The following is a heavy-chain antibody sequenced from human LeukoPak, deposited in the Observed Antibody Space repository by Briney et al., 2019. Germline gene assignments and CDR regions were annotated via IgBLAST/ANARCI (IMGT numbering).Heavy chain of an antibody. J-gene: IGHJ3*02. D-gene: IGHD3-10*01. V-gene: IGHV4-31*03. CDR1: GGSINSAGSY. CDR2: IYGSGRT. CDR3: ARGEYYGSGSYNAFDI. Sequence: SQTLSLTCTVSGGSINSAGSYCTWIPQHPERGLDWIGYIYGSGRTYYNPSLKSRLTMSVDMSKNQFYLKLSCVTAADTAVYYCARGEYYGSGSYNAFDIWGQGTLVTVSS.